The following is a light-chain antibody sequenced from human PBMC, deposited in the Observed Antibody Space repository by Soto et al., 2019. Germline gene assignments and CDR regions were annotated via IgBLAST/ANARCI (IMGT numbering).Light chain of an antibody. CDR1: QSISSY. Sequence: DIQMTQSPSSLSASVGDRVIITCLASQSISSYLNWYQQKPGKAPKLLIYAASSLQSGVPSRFSGSGSGTEFTLTISSLQPDDFATYYCQHYNSYSEAFGQGTKVDIK. J-gene: IGKJ1*01. CDR2: AAS. V-gene: IGKV1-5*01. CDR3: QHYNSYSEA.